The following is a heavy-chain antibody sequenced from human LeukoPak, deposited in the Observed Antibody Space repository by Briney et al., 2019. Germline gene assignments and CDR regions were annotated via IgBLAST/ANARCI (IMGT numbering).Heavy chain of an antibody. Sequence: SETLSLTCTVSGYSISSGYYWGWIRQPPGKGLEWIGSIYHSGSTYYNPSLKSRVTISVDTSKNQFSLKLSSVTAADTAVYYCAREAGVMGGRPRKLFDPWGQGTLVTVSS. J-gene: IGHJ5*02. CDR1: GYSISSGYY. D-gene: IGHD2-8*01. V-gene: IGHV4-38-2*02. CDR3: AREAGVMGGRPRKLFDP. CDR2: IYHSGST.